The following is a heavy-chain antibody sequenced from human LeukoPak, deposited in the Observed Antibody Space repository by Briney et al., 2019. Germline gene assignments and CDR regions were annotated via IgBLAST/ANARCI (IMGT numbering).Heavy chain of an antibody. V-gene: IGHV1-69*01. Sequence: ASVKVSCKASGGTFSSYAISWVRQAPGQGLEWMGGIIPIFGTANYAQKFQGRVTITADESTSTAYMELSSLRSEDTAVYYCAREGIAAAGGFDPWGQGTLVTVSS. J-gene: IGHJ5*02. CDR1: GGTFSSYA. CDR2: IIPIFGTA. CDR3: AREGIAAAGGFDP. D-gene: IGHD6-13*01.